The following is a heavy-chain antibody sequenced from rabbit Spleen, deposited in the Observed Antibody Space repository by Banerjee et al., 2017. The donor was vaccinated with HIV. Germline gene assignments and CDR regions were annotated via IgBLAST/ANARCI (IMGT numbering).Heavy chain of an antibody. CDR3: ARDLVGVIGWNFYL. D-gene: IGHD1-1*01. Sequence: QSLEESGGDLVKPGASLTLTCTASGFSFSSRDYMCWVRQAPGKGLEWIACIRTDSTGNTYYATWAKGRFTISKTSSTTVTLRMTSLTAADTATYFCARDLVGVIGWNFYLWGQGTLVTVS. J-gene: IGHJ4*01. CDR2: IRTDSTGNT. CDR1: GFSFSSRDY. V-gene: IGHV1S40*01.